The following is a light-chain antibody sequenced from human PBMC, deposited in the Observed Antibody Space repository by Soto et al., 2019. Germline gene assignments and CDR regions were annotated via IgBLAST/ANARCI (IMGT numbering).Light chain of an antibody. CDR1: GSDVGDSSH. V-gene: IGLV2-11*01. CDR2: EVN. J-gene: IGLJ3*02. CDR3: CLSPGSLTWL. Sequence: QSVLTQPRSVSGSPGQSVTISCTATGSDVGDSSHVSWYQLHPGKAPKLMIYEVNNRPSGVPDRFSGSKSGSTASLTISRLQAEDEAEYYCCLSPGSLTWLFGGGTKVTVL.